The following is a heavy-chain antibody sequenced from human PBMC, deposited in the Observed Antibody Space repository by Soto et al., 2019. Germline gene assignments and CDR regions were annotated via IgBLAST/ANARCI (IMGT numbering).Heavy chain of an antibody. Sequence: GGSLRLSCAAFGFTFNNYAMSWVRLAPGKGLEWVSTIGGSCDSAYYADSVKGRFSISRDNSKNTLYLQMNSLRAEDTAVYYCAKPRPGSAYLFDYWGQGTLVTVSS. CDR1: GFTFNNYA. CDR3: AKPRPGSAYLFDY. CDR2: IGGSCDSA. J-gene: IGHJ4*02. V-gene: IGHV3-23*01. D-gene: IGHD2-8*02.